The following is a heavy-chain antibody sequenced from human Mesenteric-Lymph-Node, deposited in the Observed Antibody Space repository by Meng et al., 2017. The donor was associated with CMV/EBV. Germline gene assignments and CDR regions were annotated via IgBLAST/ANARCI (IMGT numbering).Heavy chain of an antibody. CDR2: IIPDFGTA. V-gene: IGHV1-69*01. Sequence: TLSSYAIRWVRQTPGQGLEWMGGIIPDFGTANYAQKNQDRVTITADESTSTVYMELSSLISEDTAVYYCAGSRYGSGSYYYYGMDVWGQGTMVTVSS. D-gene: IGHD3-10*01. J-gene: IGHJ6*02. CDR1: TLSSYA. CDR3: AGSRYGSGSYYYYGMDV.